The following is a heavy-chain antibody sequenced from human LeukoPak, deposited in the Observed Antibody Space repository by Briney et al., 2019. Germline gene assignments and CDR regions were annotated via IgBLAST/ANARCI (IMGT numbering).Heavy chain of an antibody. CDR3: ARGGPIAPLDY. D-gene: IGHD6-13*01. J-gene: IGHJ4*02. CDR2: IYYSGST. V-gene: IGHV4-59*01. CDR1: GGSISSYC. Sequence: SETLSLTCTVSGGSISSYCWSWIRQPPGKGLEWIGYIYYSGSTNYNPSLKSRVTISVDTSKNQFSLKLSSVTAADTAVYYCARGGPIAPLDYWGQGTLVTVSS.